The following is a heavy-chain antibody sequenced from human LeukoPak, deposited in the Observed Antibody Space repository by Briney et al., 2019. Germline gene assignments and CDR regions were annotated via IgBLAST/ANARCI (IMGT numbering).Heavy chain of an antibody. CDR2: INHSGST. D-gene: IGHD3-10*01. J-gene: IGHJ4*02. CDR1: GGSFSGYY. Sequence: SETLSLTCAVYGGSFSGYYWSWIRQPPGKGLEWIGEINHSGSTNYNPSLKSRVTISVDTSKNQFSLKLSSVTAADTAVYYCARSPGIDPARRYFDYWGQGTLVTVSS. CDR3: ARSPGIDPARRYFDY. V-gene: IGHV4-34*01.